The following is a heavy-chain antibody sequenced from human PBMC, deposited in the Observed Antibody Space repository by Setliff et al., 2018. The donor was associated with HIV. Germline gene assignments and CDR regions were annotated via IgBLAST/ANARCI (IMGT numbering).Heavy chain of an antibody. Sequence: SETLSLTCTVSGDSINSRFWTWIRQSPRKGMEWIGYISSTGAAWYNPSLKSRVTMSIDTSKIHFSLTLSSVSGADTALYFCARGGKRAFDIWGQGAMVTVSS. CDR2: ISSTGAA. CDR3: ARGGKRAFDI. J-gene: IGHJ3*02. CDR1: GDSINSRF. V-gene: IGHV4-59*11.